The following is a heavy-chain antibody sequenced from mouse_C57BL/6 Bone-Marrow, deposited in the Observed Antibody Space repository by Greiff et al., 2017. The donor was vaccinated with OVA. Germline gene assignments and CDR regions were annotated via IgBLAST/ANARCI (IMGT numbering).Heavy chain of an antibody. J-gene: IGHJ2*01. CDR2: INPSSGYT. V-gene: IGHV1-4*01. D-gene: IGHD1-1*01. CDR1: GYTFTSYT. Sequence: VQLQQSGAELARPGASVKMSCKASGYTFTSYTMHWVKQRPGQGLEWIGYINPSSGYTKYNQKFKDKATLTADKSSSTAYMQLSSLTSEDSAVYYCARYATVVAPYFDYWGQGTTLTVSS. CDR3: ARYATVVAPYFDY.